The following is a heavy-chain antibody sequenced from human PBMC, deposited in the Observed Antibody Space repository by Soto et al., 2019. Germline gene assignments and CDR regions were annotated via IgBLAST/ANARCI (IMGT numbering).Heavy chain of an antibody. V-gene: IGHV4-39*01. CDR2: IYYIGST. Sequence: QLQLQESGPGLVKPSETLSLTCTVSGGSISSNSYYWGWIRQPPGKGLEWIGSIYYIGSTYYNPSLKSRVTXXVDTSKNQFSLKLSSVTAADTAVYYCARLATGRHYWGQGTLVTVSS. D-gene: IGHD1-26*01. CDR3: ARLATGRHY. J-gene: IGHJ4*02. CDR1: GGSISSNSYY.